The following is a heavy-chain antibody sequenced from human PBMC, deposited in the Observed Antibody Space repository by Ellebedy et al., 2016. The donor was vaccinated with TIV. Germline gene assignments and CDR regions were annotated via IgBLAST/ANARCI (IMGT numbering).Heavy chain of an antibody. V-gene: IGHV3-74*01. CDR2: INSDGSTT. D-gene: IGHD3-10*01. CDR1: GFTFSGYW. Sequence: GGSLRLXXAASGFTFSGYWMHWVRQAPGKGLVWVSRINSDGSTTDYADSVKGRFTISRDNAKNSLYLQMNSLRAEDTAVYYCAGRGYWGQGTLVTVSS. CDR3: AGRGY. J-gene: IGHJ4*02.